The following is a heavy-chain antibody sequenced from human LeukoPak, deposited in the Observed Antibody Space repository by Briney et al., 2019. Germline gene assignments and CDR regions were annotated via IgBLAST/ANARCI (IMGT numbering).Heavy chain of an antibody. CDR1: GYAISSGYY. CDR3: ARLTYTSCYEGYCYYYYMDV. D-gene: IGHD2-2*01. V-gene: IGHV4-38-2*01. J-gene: IGHJ6*03. CDR2: IYHSGST. Sequence: SETLSLTCAVSGYAISSGYYWGWIRQPPGRGRGWFGSIYHSGSTYYNPSLKSRVTISVDTSKNQFSLKLSSVTAADTAVYYCARLTYTSCYEGYCYYYYMDVWGKGTTVTVSS.